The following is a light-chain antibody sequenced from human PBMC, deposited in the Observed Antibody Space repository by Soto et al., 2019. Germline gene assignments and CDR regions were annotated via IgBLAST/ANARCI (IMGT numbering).Light chain of an antibody. CDR1: QSISRY. V-gene: IGKV1-39*01. Sequence: DVQMTQSPSSLSASVGDRVNITCRASQSISRYLNWYQQRPGKAPKLLIDAASTLQSGVPSRFSASRSGTDFSLTISSLQPEDFASDYCQQSYSTPRAFGGGTQVEIK. CDR2: AAS. J-gene: IGKJ4*01. CDR3: QQSYSTPRA.